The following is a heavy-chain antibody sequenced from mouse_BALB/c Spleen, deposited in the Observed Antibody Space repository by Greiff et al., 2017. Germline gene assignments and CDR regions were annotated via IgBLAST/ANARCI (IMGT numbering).Heavy chain of an antibody. J-gene: IGHJ2*01. V-gene: IGHV5-9-3*01. CDR1: GFTFSSYA. CDR2: ISSGGSYT. CDR3: ARRNYYFDY. Sequence: EVKLVESGGGLVKPGGSLKLSCAASGFTFSSYAMSWVRQTPEKRLEWVATISSGGSYTYYPDSVKGRFTISRDNAKNTLYLQMSSLRSEDTAMYYSARRNYYFDYWGQGTTLTVSS.